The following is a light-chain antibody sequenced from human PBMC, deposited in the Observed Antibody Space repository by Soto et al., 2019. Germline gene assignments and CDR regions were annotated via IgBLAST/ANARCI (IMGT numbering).Light chain of an antibody. J-gene: IGLJ1*01. CDR2: EGS. CDR1: SSDVGSYNL. V-gene: IGLV2-23*01. CDR3: CSYAGNSTYV. Sequence: QSALTQPASVSGSPGQSITISCTGTSSDVGSYNLVSWYQQHPGKAPKLMIYEGSKRPSGVSNRFSGSKSGNTASLTISGLQAEDEVDYYCCSYAGNSTYVFGTGTKVTV.